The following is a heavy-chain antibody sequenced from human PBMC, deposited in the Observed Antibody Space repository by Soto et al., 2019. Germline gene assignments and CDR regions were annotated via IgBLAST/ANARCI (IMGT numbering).Heavy chain of an antibody. Sequence: QVQLVQSGAEVKKPGASVKVSCKASGYTFTSYGISWVRQAPGQGLEWMGWISAYNGNTNYAQKLQGRVTMTTDTSTSRAYMELRSLRSDDTAVYYCARPPIGYSSGWYGGGFDYWGQGTLVTVSA. V-gene: IGHV1-18*01. CDR2: ISAYNGNT. J-gene: IGHJ4*02. CDR1: GYTFTSYG. CDR3: ARPPIGYSSGWYGGGFDY. D-gene: IGHD6-19*01.